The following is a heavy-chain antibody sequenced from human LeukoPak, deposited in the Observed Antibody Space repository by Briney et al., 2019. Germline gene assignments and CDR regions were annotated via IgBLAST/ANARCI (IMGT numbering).Heavy chain of an antibody. V-gene: IGHV4-39*01. CDR3: ARHPPSTMGLYYFDY. Sequence: PSETLSLTCTVSGGSISSSSYYWGWIRQPPGKGLEWIGSIYYSGSTYYNPSLKSRVTISVDTSKNQFSLKLSSVTAADTAVYYCARHPPSTMGLYYFDYWGQGTLVTVSS. J-gene: IGHJ4*02. D-gene: IGHD3-3*01. CDR1: GGSISSSSYY. CDR2: IYYSGST.